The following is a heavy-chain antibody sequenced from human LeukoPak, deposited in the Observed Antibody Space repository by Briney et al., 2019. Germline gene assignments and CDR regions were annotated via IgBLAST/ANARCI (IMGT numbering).Heavy chain of an antibody. Sequence: GASVKVSCKASGYTFTSYYIHWLRQAPGQGLEWLGIINPSGGSTNSAQKFQGRVTMTTDTSTSTVYMELSSLRAEDTAIYYCARDLLLNSGSYGRFQHWGQGTLVTVSS. CDR3: ARDLLLNSGSYGRFQH. J-gene: IGHJ1*01. D-gene: IGHD1-26*01. CDR2: INPSGGST. V-gene: IGHV1-46*01. CDR1: GYTFTSYY.